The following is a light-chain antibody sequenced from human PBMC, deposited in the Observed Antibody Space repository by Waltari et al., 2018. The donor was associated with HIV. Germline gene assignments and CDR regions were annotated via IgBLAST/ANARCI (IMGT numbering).Light chain of an antibody. CDR2: EGS. CDR3: CSYTGSSTRRPYV. V-gene: IGLV2-23*01. CDR1: SSDVGSYHL. J-gene: IGLJ1*01. Sequence: QSALTQPASVSGSPGQSITISCTGTSSDVGSYHLVSWYQQHPGKAPNVRIYEGSKRPSGVSNRFSGSKSGNTASLTISGLQAEDEADYYCCSYTGSSTRRPYVFGTGTKVTVL.